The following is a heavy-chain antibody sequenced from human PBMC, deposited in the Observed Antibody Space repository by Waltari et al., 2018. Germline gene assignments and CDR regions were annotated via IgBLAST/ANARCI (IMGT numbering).Heavy chain of an antibody. D-gene: IGHD3-10*01. CDR2: ISYDGSNK. J-gene: IGHJ3*02. CDR3: AKGSAGAFDI. CDR1: GFTFSSYG. Sequence: VQLVESGGGVVQPGRSLRLSCAASGFTFSSYGMRWVRQAPGKGLEWVAVISYDGSNKYYADSVKGRFTISRDNSKNTLYLQMNSLRAEDTAVYYCAKGSAGAFDIWGQGTMVTVSS. V-gene: IGHV3-30*18.